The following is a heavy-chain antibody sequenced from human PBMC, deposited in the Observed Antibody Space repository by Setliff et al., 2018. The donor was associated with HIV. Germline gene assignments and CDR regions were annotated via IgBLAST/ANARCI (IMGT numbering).Heavy chain of an antibody. CDR2: IIPYFGTT. V-gene: IGHV1-69*13. Sequence: GASVKVSCKASGGTFSSYAISWVRQAPGQGLDWMGGIIPYFGTTNYAQKFQGRVTITADESTSTAYMELGSLRCDDPAVYYWARARITMVRGVHRRGDYYYYMDVWGKGTTVTVSS. J-gene: IGHJ6*03. CDR3: ARARITMVRGVHRRGDYYYYMDV. D-gene: IGHD3-10*01. CDR1: GGTFSSYA.